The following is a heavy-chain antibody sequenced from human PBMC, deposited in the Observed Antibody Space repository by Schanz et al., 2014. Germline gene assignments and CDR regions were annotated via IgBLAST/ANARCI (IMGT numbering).Heavy chain of an antibody. V-gene: IGHV4-39*01. Sequence: QLQLQESGPGLVKPSETLSLTCTVSGGSISSSGYYWGWTRQPPGNGLEWIGSIYYSGSTYYNPPIKSRLPICVDPPKHRFSGRGPWVTATDTAVYYCARLPGLYCSGGACYRGYWGQGTLVTISS. CDR3: ARLPGLYCSGGACYRGY. CDR2: IYYSGST. CDR1: GGSISSSGYY. D-gene: IGHD2-15*01. J-gene: IGHJ4*02.